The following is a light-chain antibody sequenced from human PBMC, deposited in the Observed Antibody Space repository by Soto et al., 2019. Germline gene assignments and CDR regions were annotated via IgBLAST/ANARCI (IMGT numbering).Light chain of an antibody. J-gene: IGKJ4*01. Sequence: DIQLTQSPSSLSASAGDSVTITCRATQNIRSSLNWYQQKPGKAPKLLLYAASSLQSGVPSRFSGSGYGTDFTLSISSLQPEDFATYYCQQSYSSPLTLGGGTKVEIK. V-gene: IGKV1-39*01. CDR2: AAS. CDR1: QNIRSS. CDR3: QQSYSSPLT.